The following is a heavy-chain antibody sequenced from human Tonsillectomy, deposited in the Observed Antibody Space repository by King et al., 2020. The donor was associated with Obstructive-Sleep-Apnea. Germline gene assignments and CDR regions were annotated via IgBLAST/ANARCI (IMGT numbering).Heavy chain of an antibody. D-gene: IGHD7-27*01. CDR3: AKAQYSTGDRWSPGNELDY. CDR2: ISYDGSNK. J-gene: IGHJ4*02. Sequence: HVQLVESGGGVVQPGRSLRLSCAASGFTFSSYGMHWVRQAPGKGLEWVAVISYDGSNKYYADSVKGRFTISRDNSKNTLYLQMNSLRAEDTAVYYCAKAQYSTGDRWSPGNELDYWGQGTLVTVSS. CDR1: GFTFSSYG. V-gene: IGHV3-30*18.